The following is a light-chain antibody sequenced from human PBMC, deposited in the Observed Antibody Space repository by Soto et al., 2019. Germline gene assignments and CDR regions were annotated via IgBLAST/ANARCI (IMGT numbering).Light chain of an antibody. J-gene: IGKJ2*01. CDR2: AAS. V-gene: IGKV1-39*01. CDR3: QQCYSTPRT. CDR1: QSISTY. Sequence: DIQMTQSPSSLSASVGDRVTITCRASQSISTYLNWYQQKVGKAPKLLIYAASSLQRGVPSRFSGSGSGTDFTLTISSLEPEDFAIYYCQQCYSTPRTFGQGTKLEIK.